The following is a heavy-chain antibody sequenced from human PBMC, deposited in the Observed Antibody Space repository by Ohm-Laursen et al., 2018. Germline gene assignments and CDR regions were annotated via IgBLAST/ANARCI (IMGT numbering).Heavy chain of an antibody. CDR1: GDSISSGGYY. CDR3: ARDWKDGYSNYWYFDL. Sequence: SQTLSLTCTVSGDSISSGGYYWSWIRQHPGKGLEWIGYIYYIGSTNYNPSLKSRVTISVDTSKNQFSLKLTSVTAADTAVYYCARDWKDGYSNYWYFDLWGRGTLVTVSS. CDR2: IYYIGST. J-gene: IGHJ2*01. V-gene: IGHV4-31*03. D-gene: IGHD5-24*01.